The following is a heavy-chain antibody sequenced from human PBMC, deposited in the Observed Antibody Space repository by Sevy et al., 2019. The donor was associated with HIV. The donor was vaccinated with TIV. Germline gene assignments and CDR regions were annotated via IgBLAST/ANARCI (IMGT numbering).Heavy chain of an antibody. Sequence: GGSLRLSCAASGFTFSDYYMSWIRQAPGKGLEWVSYISSSGSTIYYEDSVKGRFTISRDNAKNSLYLQMNSLRAEDTAVYYCARDLGYSYGYEGGFDYWGQGTLVTVSS. V-gene: IGHV3-11*01. J-gene: IGHJ4*02. D-gene: IGHD5-18*01. CDR2: ISSSGSTI. CDR1: GFTFSDYY. CDR3: ARDLGYSYGYEGGFDY.